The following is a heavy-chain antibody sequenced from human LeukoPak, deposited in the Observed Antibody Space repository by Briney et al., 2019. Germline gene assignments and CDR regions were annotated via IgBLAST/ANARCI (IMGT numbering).Heavy chain of an antibody. J-gene: IGHJ4*02. CDR3: AKGKYDRSVYYFDY. Sequence: GGSLRLSCAASGFTVSSNYMSWVRQAPGKGLEWVSVIYSGGSTYYADSVKGRFTISRDNSNNTMYLQMNSLRAEDTAVYYCAKGKYDRSVYYFDYWGQGTLVTVSS. D-gene: IGHD3-22*01. CDR2: IYSGGST. V-gene: IGHV3-53*01. CDR1: GFTVSSNY.